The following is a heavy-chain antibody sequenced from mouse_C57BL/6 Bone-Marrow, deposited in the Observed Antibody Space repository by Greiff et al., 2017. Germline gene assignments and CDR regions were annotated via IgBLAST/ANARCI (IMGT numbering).Heavy chain of an antibody. V-gene: IGHV5-17*01. CDR2: ISSGSSTI. CDR1: GFTFSDYG. J-gene: IGHJ2*01. Sequence: DVHLVESGGGLVKPGGSLKLSCAASGFTFSDYGMHWVRQAPEKGLEWVAYISSGSSTIYYADTVKGRFTISRDNAKNTLFLQMASVMSEDTAMYYCARGDYCSSFDYWGQGTTLTVSS. CDR3: ARGDYCSSFDY. D-gene: IGHD1-1*01.